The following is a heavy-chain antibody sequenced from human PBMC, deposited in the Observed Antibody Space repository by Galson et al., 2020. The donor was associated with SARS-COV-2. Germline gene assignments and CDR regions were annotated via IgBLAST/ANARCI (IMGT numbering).Heavy chain of an antibody. J-gene: IGHJ3*02. Sequence: SETLSLTCTVSGGSISSSSYYWGWIRQPPGKGLEWIGSIYYSGSTYYNPSLKSRVTISVDTSKNQFSLKLSSVTAADTAVYYCARHLLWFGEFNLDAFDIWGPGTMVTVSS. CDR1: GGSISSSSYY. V-gene: IGHV4-39*01. CDR3: ARHLLWFGEFNLDAFDI. CDR2: IYYSGST. D-gene: IGHD3-10*01.